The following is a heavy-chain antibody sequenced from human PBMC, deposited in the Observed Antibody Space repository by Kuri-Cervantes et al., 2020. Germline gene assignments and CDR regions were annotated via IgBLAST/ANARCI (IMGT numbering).Heavy chain of an antibody. D-gene: IGHD5-24*01. V-gene: IGHV3-23*01. CDR3: ARDGYNYDY. CDR1: GFTFRSYA. Sequence: GESLKISCAASGFTFRSYAMTWVRQAPGKGLEWVSGISGSGVSTYYTDSVKGRFTISRDTTKNTLYLQMNSLRAEDTAVYYCARDGYNYDYWGQGTLVTVSS. CDR2: ISGSGVST. J-gene: IGHJ4*02.